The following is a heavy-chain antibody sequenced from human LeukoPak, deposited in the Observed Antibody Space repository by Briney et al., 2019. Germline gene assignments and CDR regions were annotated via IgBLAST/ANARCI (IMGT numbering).Heavy chain of an antibody. Sequence: SVKVSCKAAGGTFSSYAISWVRQAPGQGLEWMGGIIPIFGTANYAQKFQGRVTITTDESTSTAYMELSSLRSEDTAVYYCARCWANYVMDYWGQGTLATVSS. D-gene: IGHD1-7*01. CDR2: IIPIFGTA. V-gene: IGHV1-69*05. J-gene: IGHJ4*02. CDR3: ARCWANYVMDY. CDR1: GGTFSSYA.